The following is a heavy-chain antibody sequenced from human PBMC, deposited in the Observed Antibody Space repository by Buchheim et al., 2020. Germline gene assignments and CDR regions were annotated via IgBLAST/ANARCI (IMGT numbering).Heavy chain of an antibody. CDR3: ARDPGEASSGPIFDY. D-gene: IGHD6-19*01. CDR2: IYYSGST. CDR1: GGSISSSSYY. V-gene: IGHV4-39*02. Sequence: QLQLQESGPGLVKPSETLSLTCTVSGGSISSSSYYWGWIRQPPGKGLEWIGSIYYSGSTYYNPSLKSRVTISVDTSKNQFSLKLSSVTAADTAVYYCARDPGEASSGPIFDYWGQGTL. J-gene: IGHJ4*02.